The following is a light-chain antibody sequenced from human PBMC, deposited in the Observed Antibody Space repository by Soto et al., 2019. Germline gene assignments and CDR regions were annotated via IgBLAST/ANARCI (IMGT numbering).Light chain of an antibody. CDR2: GAF. J-gene: IGKJ1*01. Sequence: EIVMTQSPATLSVAPGERATLSCRASQSILNNLAWYQQKPGQAPRLLMYGAFTRATGIPARFSGSVSGTEFTLTISSLQSEDSAVYYCQQYNWHPEWKFGRGTQVDIX. CDR3: QQYNWHPEWK. V-gene: IGKV3-15*01. CDR1: QSILNN.